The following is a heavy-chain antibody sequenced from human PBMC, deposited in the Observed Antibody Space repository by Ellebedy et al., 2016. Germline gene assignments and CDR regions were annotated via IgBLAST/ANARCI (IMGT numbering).Heavy chain of an antibody. CDR3: ARESYYDFWSGYYQNYFNY. D-gene: IGHD3-3*01. Sequence: ASVKVSCKASGGTFSSYAISWVRQAPGQGLEWMGRIIPILGIANYAQKFQGRVTITADKSTSTAYMELSSLRSEDTAVYYCARESYYDFWSGYYQNYFNYWGQGTLVTVSS. V-gene: IGHV1-69*04. CDR1: GGTFSSYA. J-gene: IGHJ4*02. CDR2: IIPILGIA.